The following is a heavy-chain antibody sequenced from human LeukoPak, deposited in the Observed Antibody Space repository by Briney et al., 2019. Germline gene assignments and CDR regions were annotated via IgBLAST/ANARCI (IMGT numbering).Heavy chain of an antibody. CDR1: GYTFTGYY. CDR3: ARQGYCSSTSCLPDAFDI. CDR2: INPNSGGT. J-gene: IGHJ3*02. D-gene: IGHD2-2*01. V-gene: IGHV1-2*02. Sequence: ASVKVSCKASGYTFTGYYMHWVRQAPGQGLEWVGWINPNSGGTNYAQKFQGRVTMTRDTSISTAYMELSRLRSDDTAVYYCARQGYCSSTSCLPDAFDIWGQGTMVTVSS.